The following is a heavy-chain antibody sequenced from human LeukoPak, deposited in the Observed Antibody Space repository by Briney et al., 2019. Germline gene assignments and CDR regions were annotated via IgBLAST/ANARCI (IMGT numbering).Heavy chain of an antibody. Sequence: GGSLRLSCAASGFTFSSYGMHWVRQAPGKGLEWVAFIRYDGSNKYYADSVKGRFTISRDNSKNTLYLQMNSLRAEDTAVYYCAKSPVVRPIYYYYYDMDVWGKGTTVTVSS. J-gene: IGHJ6*03. CDR2: IRYDGSNK. V-gene: IGHV3-30*02. D-gene: IGHD3-10*02. CDR1: GFTFSSYG. CDR3: AKSPVVRPIYYYYYDMDV.